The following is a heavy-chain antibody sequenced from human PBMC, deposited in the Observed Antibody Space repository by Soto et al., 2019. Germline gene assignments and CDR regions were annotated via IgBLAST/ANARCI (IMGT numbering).Heavy chain of an antibody. D-gene: IGHD1-7*01. Sequence: LFPTCAISRDNVSRNTTAWNRIRLSPSKGLEWLARTYYRSRWYNDYAVSVRSRITVNPDTSKNQFSLQLTSVTPEDTAVYYCAGTTSHQWYYMDVWGKGTTVTVSS. CDR3: AGTTSHQWYYMDV. J-gene: IGHJ6*03. CDR2: TYYRSRWYN. V-gene: IGHV6-1*01. CDR1: RDNVSRNTTA.